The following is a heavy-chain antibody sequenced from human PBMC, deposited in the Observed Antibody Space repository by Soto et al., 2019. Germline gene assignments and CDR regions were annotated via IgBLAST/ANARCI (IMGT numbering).Heavy chain of an antibody. CDR1: GGSISSSSYY. Sequence: SETLSLTCTVSGGSISSSSYYWGWIRQPPGKGLEWIGSIYYSGSTYYNPSLKSRVTISVDTSKNQFSLKLSSVTAADTAVYYCATPHWNYYDSSGYPSGYYFDYWGQGTLVTVSS. V-gene: IGHV4-39*01. D-gene: IGHD3-22*01. CDR3: ATPHWNYYDSSGYPSGYYFDY. J-gene: IGHJ4*02. CDR2: IYYSGST.